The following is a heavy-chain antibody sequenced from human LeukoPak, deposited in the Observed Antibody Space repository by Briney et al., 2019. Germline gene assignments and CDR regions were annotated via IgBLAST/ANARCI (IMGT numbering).Heavy chain of an antibody. CDR3: ARGEQWLALRDWYYYYMDV. Sequence: ASVKVSCRASGYTFTSYDINWVRQATGQGLEWMGWMNPNSGNTGYAQKFQGRVTMTRDTSISTAYMELSRLRSDDTAVYYCARGEQWLALRDWYYYYMDVWGKGTTVTISS. V-gene: IGHV1-8*01. CDR1: GYTFTSYD. D-gene: IGHD6-19*01. J-gene: IGHJ6*03. CDR2: MNPNSGNT.